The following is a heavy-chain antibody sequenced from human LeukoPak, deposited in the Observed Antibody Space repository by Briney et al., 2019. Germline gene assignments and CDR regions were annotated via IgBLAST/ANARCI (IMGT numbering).Heavy chain of an antibody. CDR3: ARDKRYGLDV. Sequence: PGGSLRLSCAASGFTFSSDWMHWVRQAPGKGLVWVSHIRSDGSTTTYADSVKGRFTISRDNAKNTPYLQMNSLRAEDTAVYYCARDKRYGLDVWGQGTTVTVSS. V-gene: IGHV3-74*01. J-gene: IGHJ6*02. CDR2: IRSDGSTT. CDR1: GFTFSSDW.